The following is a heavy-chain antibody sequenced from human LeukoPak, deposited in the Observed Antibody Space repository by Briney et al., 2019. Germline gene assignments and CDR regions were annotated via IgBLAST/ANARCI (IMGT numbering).Heavy chain of an antibody. CDR1: GYTFTSYD. CDR2: MNPNSGNT. CDR3: ARGTGRGAYYYYYYYMDV. Sequence: ASVKVSCKASGYTFTSYDINWVRQATGQGLEWMGWMNPNSGNTGYAQKFQGRVTITRNTSISTAYMELSSLRSEDTAVYYCARGTGRGAYYYYYYYMDVWGKGTTVTVSS. V-gene: IGHV1-8*01. J-gene: IGHJ6*03. D-gene: IGHD1-1*01.